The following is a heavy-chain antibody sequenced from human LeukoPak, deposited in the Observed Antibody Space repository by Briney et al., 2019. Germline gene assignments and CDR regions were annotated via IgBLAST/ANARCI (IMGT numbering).Heavy chain of an antibody. CDR3: AGDGFYGSYFDP. Sequence: GASVTVSFKTSGYTFTGYYIHWVRQAPGQGLEWMGLVNPSSGGTHYAQKFQGRVTMTRDTSISTAYMELSSLRSDDTGVYYCAGDGFYGSYFDPWGQGTLVTVSS. J-gene: IGHJ5*02. V-gene: IGHV1-2*02. D-gene: IGHD1-26*01. CDR1: GYTFTGYY. CDR2: VNPSSGGT.